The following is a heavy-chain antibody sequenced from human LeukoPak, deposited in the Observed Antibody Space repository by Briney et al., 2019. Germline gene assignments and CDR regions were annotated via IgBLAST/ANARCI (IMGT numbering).Heavy chain of an antibody. V-gene: IGHV4-34*01. D-gene: IGHD5-18*01. CDR3: ARGRGYSYGYHYYYYGMDV. CDR1: GGSFSGYY. CDR2: INHGGST. J-gene: IGHJ6*02. Sequence: SETLSLTCAVCGGSFSGYYWSWIRQPPGKGVEGGGEINHGGSTNYNPSLKSRVTISVDTSKNQFSLKLSSVTAADTAAYYCARGRGYSYGYHYYYYGMDVWGQGTTVTVSS.